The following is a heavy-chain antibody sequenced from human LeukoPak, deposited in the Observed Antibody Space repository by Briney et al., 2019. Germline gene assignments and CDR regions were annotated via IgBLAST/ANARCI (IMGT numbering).Heavy chain of an antibody. CDR2: ASYTRGT. J-gene: IGHJ3*02. CDR3: TKLTSRFAVAGTKGAFDI. D-gene: IGHD6-19*01. Sequence: NSSETLSLTCSVSGASVTTDFFFWGWIRQPPGKGLEWIGSASYTRGTYYIPSLTTRASISLDTSRNEVSLRLTSVTAADTAVYYCTKLTSRFAVAGTKGAFDIWGQGTTVSVSS. V-gene: IGHV4-39*01. CDR1: GASVTTDFFF.